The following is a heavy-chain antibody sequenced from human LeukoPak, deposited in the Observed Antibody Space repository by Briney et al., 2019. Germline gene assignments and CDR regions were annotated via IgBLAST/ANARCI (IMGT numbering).Heavy chain of an antibody. CDR1: GGTISSYA. J-gene: IGHJ4*02. CDR2: IIPIFGTA. Sequence: ASVKVSCKASGGTISSYAISWARQAPGQGLEWMGRIIPIFGTANYAQKFQGRVTITTDESTSTAYMELSSLRSEDTAVYYCARDPLYCTNGVCYDYWGQGTLVTVSS. D-gene: IGHD2-8*01. CDR3: ARDPLYCTNGVCYDY. V-gene: IGHV1-69*05.